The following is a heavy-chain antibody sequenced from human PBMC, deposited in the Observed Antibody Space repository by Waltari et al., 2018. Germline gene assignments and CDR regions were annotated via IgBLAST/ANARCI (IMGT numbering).Heavy chain of an antibody. V-gene: IGHV3-30*18. CDR2: ISDDGSNK. CDR3: AKDVDTARMLPDY. J-gene: IGHJ4*02. D-gene: IGHD5-18*01. CDR1: GFTFSSYG. Sequence: QVQLVESGGGVVQPGRSLRLSCAASGFTFSSYGMHWVRQAPGKGLEWVAVISDDGSNKYYADSVKGRFTISRDNSKNTLYLQMNSLRAEDTAVYYCAKDVDTARMLPDYWGQGTLVTVSS.